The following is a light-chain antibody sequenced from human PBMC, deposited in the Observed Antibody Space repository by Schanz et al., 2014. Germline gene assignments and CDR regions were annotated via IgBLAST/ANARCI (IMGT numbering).Light chain of an antibody. J-gene: IGKJ1*01. V-gene: IGKV1-39*01. CDR2: GAS. CDR3: QQSYTSFWT. CDR1: RTIYTY. Sequence: DIQLTQSLSSLSMSVGDRVTITCRASRTIYTYLNWYQQKPGKAPNLLIYGASTLQGGVPSRFSGSGFGTDFTLTISSLQPEDFATYYCQQSYTSFWTFGQGSKVEIK.